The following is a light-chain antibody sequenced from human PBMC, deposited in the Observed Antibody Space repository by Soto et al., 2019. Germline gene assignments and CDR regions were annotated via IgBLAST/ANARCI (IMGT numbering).Light chain of an antibody. CDR2: QVT. CDR1: SNDITLYNY. V-gene: IGLV2-14*01. CDR3: SSYTSSINYV. Sequence: QSVLTQPTCVSGSPGQSITISCTGTSNDITLYNYVSWYQQSPGRAPKLIIYQVTNRPSGVSTRFSGSKSGNTASLTISGLQAEDEADYYCSSYTSSINYVFGTGTKVTVL. J-gene: IGLJ1*01.